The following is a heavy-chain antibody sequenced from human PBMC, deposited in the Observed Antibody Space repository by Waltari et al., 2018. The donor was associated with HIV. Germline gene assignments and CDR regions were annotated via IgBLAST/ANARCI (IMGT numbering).Heavy chain of an antibody. D-gene: IGHD6-19*01. CDR1: GFTFSSYW. CDR2: ISSDASTT. Sequence: EVQLVESGGGLVQPGGSLRLSCAASGFTFSSYWMHWVRQAPGKGLVWVSRISSDASTTSYADSVKGRFTISRDNAKNTLYLQMNSLRAEDTAVYYCARIYSSGWYEYFDYWGQGTLVTVSS. V-gene: IGHV3-74*01. CDR3: ARIYSSGWYEYFDY. J-gene: IGHJ4*02.